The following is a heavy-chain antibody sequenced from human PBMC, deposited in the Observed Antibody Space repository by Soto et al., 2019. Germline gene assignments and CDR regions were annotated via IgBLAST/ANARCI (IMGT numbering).Heavy chain of an antibody. CDR3: ARDFNGVLTAMSEPGGRDV. CDR2: IYNSVNT. J-gene: IGHJ6*04. Sequence: QVQLQESGPGLVKPSETLSLTCAVSGGSITHNYWAWIRQPPGQGLEWIGYIYNSVNTKYNPSLKGRVTILLDTAKSQFSLNLSSVTAADTAVYYCARDFNGVLTAMSEPGGRDVWGRGAPVTVSS. D-gene: IGHD1-20*01. V-gene: IGHV4-59*01. CDR1: GGSITHNY.